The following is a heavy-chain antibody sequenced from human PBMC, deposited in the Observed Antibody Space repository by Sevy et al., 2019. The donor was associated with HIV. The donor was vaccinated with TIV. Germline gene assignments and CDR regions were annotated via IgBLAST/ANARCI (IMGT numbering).Heavy chain of an antibody. CDR3: AKDPGGSGVFYFDY. V-gene: IGHV3-23*01. CDR1: GFTFSSYA. D-gene: IGHD3-10*01. Sequence: GGSLRLSCAASGFTFSSYAMSWVRQAPGKRLEWVSAISGSGGSTYYADSVKGRFTISRDNSKNTLYLQMNSLRAEDTAVYYCAKDPGGSGVFYFDYWGQGTLVTVSS. CDR2: ISGSGGST. J-gene: IGHJ4*02.